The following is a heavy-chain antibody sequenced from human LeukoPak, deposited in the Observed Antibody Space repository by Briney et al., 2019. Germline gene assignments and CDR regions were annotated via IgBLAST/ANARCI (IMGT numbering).Heavy chain of an antibody. CDR3: ARHDVATGGIDY. V-gene: IGHV5-10-1*01. Sequence: LGESLKISCKGSGYSFTSYWISWVRQMPGKGLEWMGKVDPRDSYTNYSPSFQGHVTISADKSITTAYLQWSSLKASDTAMYYCARHDVATGGIDYWGQGTLVTVSS. CDR1: GYSFTSYW. J-gene: IGHJ4*02. D-gene: IGHD1-26*01. CDR2: VDPRDSYT.